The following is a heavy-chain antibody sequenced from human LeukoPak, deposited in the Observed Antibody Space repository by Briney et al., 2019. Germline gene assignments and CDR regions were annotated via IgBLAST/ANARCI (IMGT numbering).Heavy chain of an antibody. CDR3: ARHLGGSPDYYYYYMDV. V-gene: IGHV4-39*01. Sequence: SETLSLTCTVSGGSISSSSYYWGWIRQPPGKGLEWIGSIYYSGSTYYNPSLKSRVTISVDTSKNQFSLKLSSVTAADTAVYYCARHLGGSPDYYYYYMDVWGKGTTVTVSS. J-gene: IGHJ6*03. D-gene: IGHD3-16*01. CDR2: IYYSGST. CDR1: GGSISSSSYY.